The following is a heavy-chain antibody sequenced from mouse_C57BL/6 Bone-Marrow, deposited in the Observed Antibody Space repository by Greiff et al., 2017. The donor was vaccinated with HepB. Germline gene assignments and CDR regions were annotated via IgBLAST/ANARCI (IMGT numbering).Heavy chain of an antibody. CDR1: GFNIKNTY. D-gene: IGHD2-5*01. Sequence: VQLQQSVAELVRPGASVKLSCTASGFNIKNTYMHWVKQRPEQGLEWIGRIDPANGNTKYAPKFQGKATITADTSSNTAYMQLSSLTYEDSAVYYCARSKYYSNYFDYWGQGTTLTVSS. CDR3: ARSKYYSNYFDY. J-gene: IGHJ2*01. V-gene: IGHV14-3*01. CDR2: IDPANGNT.